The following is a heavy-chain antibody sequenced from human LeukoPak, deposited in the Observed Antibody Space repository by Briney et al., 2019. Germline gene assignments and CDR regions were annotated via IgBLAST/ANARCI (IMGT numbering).Heavy chain of an antibody. D-gene: IGHD6-13*01. Sequence: SETLSLTCAVYGGSFSGYYWSWIRQPPGRGLEWIGEINHSGSTNYNPSLKSRVTISVDTSKNQFSLRLSSVTAADTAVYYCPRVITAADPLYYYYYGMDVWGQGTTVTVSS. CDR3: PRVITAADPLYYYYYGMDV. J-gene: IGHJ6*02. CDR2: INHSGST. CDR1: GGSFSGYY. V-gene: IGHV4-34*01.